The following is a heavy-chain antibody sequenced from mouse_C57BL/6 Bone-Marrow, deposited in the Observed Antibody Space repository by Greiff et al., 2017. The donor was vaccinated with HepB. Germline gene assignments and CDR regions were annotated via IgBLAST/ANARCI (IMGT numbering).Heavy chain of an antibody. J-gene: IGHJ1*03. CDR1: GFNIKDDY. V-gene: IGHV14-4*01. CDR3: TTAYYYGSYWYFDV. Sequence: EVKLVESGAELVRPGASVKLSCTASGFNIKDDYMHWVKRRPEQGLEWIGWIDPENGDTEYASKFQGKATITADTSSNTAYLQLSSLTSEDTAVYYCTTAYYYGSYWYFDVWGTGTTVTVSS. CDR2: IDPENGDT. D-gene: IGHD1-1*01.